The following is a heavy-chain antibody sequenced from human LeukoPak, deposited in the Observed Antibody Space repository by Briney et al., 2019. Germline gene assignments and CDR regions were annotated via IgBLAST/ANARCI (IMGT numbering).Heavy chain of an antibody. J-gene: IGHJ4*02. CDR2: IYPGDSDT. V-gene: IGHV5-51*01. D-gene: IGHD6-6*01. CDR3: ARHHSTSNYDY. CDR1: GYSFTSSW. Sequence: GESLKISCKGSGYSFTSSWIGWVRQMSGKGLEWMGIIYPGDSDTRYSPSFQGQVTISADKSISTAYLQWSSLKASDTAMYYCARHHSTSNYDYWGQGTLVTVSS.